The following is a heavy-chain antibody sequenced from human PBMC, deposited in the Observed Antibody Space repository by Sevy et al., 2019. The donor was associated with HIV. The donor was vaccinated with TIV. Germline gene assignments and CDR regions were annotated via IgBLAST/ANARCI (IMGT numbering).Heavy chain of an antibody. V-gene: IGHV3-21*01. CDR2: ISGSSNYI. Sequence: GGSLRLSCAASGFSFSSYTMNWVRQAPGQGLEWVSSISGSSNYIYYADSLKGRFTISRDNAKNSLYLQMHSLRADDTAVYFCARPYSSGTGEAFDVWGQGTVVTVSS. J-gene: IGHJ3*01. D-gene: IGHD3-10*01. CDR1: GFSFSSYT. CDR3: ARPYSSGTGEAFDV.